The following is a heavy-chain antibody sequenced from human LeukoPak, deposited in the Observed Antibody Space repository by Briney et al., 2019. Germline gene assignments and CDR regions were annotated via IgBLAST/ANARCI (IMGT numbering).Heavy chain of an antibody. V-gene: IGHV4-38-2*02. CDR1: GYSISSGYF. D-gene: IGHD2-2*01. J-gene: IGHJ5*02. CDR2: IHHDGIT. CDR3: ARTTEDCSSTSCYQYWFDP. Sequence: SETLSLTCSISGYSISSGYFWGWIRQPPGKGLEWIGNIHHDGITYYNPSLKSRVTISLDPSKNQFSLKLRSVTAADTAVYYCARTTEDCSSTSCYQYWFDPWGQGTLVTVSS.